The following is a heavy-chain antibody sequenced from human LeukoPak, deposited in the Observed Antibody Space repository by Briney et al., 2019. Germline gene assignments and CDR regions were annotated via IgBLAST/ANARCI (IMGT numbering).Heavy chain of an antibody. Sequence: SETLSLTCAVSGDSISSGDYSWTWIRQPPGGGVEWIVFVSRSGSTYSNPSLESRLTISIDRSENHFSLKLESVTVADTAIYYCARVRSMSWFDPWGQGILVTVSS. V-gene: IGHV4-30-2*01. CDR3: ARVRSMSWFDP. J-gene: IGHJ5*02. CDR1: GDSISSGDYS. D-gene: IGHD1-26*01. CDR2: VSRSGST.